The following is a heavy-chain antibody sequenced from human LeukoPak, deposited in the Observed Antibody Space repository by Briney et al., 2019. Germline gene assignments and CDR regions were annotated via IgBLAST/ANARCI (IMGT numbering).Heavy chain of an antibody. CDR2: ISHSGST. CDR1: GGSFSGYH. J-gene: IGHJ4*02. CDR3: ARLYSSSWYSGSA. D-gene: IGHD6-13*01. V-gene: IGHV4-34*01. Sequence: SETLSLTCAVYGGSFSGYHWSWIRQPPEKGLEWIGEISHSGSTNYNPSLKSRVTISVDTSKNQFSLKLSSVTAADTAVYYCARLYSSSWYSGSAWGQGTLVTVSS.